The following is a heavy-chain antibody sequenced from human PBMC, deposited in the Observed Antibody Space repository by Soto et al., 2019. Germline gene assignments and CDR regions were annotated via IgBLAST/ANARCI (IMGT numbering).Heavy chain of an antibody. J-gene: IGHJ6*03. D-gene: IGHD3-10*01. V-gene: IGHV1-46*01. CDR1: GYTFTSYY. CDR3: ASITMVRGVHDYYYYYMDV. Sequence: GASVKVSCKASGYTFTSYYMHWVRQAPGQGLEWMGRIDPRGGNTIYAQKFQGRVTMTEDTSTDTAYMELSSLRSEDTAVYYCASITMVRGVHDYYYYYMDVWGKGTTVTVS. CDR2: IDPRGGNT.